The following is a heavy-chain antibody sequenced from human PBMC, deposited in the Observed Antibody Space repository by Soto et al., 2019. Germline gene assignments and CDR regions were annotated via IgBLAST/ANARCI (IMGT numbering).Heavy chain of an antibody. D-gene: IGHD2-2*02. CDR3: ARGGVVVPAAIRGVFDYYYGMDV. CDR1: GGSISSSNW. Sequence: SETLSLTCAVSGGSISSSNWCSWVRQPPGKGLEWIGEIYHSGSTNYNPSLKSRVTISVDKSKNQFSLKLSSVTAADTAVYYCARGGVVVPAAIRGVFDYYYGMDVWGQGTTVTVSS. J-gene: IGHJ6*02. CDR2: IYHSGST. V-gene: IGHV4-4*02.